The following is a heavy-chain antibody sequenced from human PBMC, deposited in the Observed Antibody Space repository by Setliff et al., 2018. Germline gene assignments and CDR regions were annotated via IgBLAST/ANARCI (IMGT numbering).Heavy chain of an antibody. V-gene: IGHV4-34*01. Sequence: SETLSLTCAVYSGSFSGYYWSWIRQPPGKGLEWIGEINHSGSTKSNPSLKSRVTISVDTSKNQFSLELTSVTAADTAVYYCARVSDFWSGPAPFDHWSQGTLVTVSS. CDR3: ARVSDFWSGPAPFDH. J-gene: IGHJ4*02. CDR2: INHSGST. CDR1: SGSFSGYY. D-gene: IGHD3-3*01.